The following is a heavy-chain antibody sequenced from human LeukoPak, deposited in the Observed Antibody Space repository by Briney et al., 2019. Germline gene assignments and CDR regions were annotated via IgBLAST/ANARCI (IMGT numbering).Heavy chain of an antibody. V-gene: IGHV3-74*01. J-gene: IGHJ4*02. CDR3: ARDAEYSYRLFDY. CDR1: GFTFSSYW. D-gene: IGHD5-18*01. Sequence: GGSLRLSCAASGFTFSSYWMHWVRQAPGKALVWVSRINSDGSSTIYADSVKGRFTISRDNAKNSLYLQMNSLRAEDTAVYYCARDAEYSYRLFDYWSQGTLVTVSA. CDR2: INSDGSST.